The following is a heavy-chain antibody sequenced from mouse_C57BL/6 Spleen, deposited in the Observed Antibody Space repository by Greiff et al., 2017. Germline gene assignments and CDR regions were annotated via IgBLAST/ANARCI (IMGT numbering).Heavy chain of an antibody. J-gene: IGHJ1*03. D-gene: IGHD1-1*01. CDR3: ARRCYGSSYDGWYFDV. CDR2: MSSGSITI. Sequence: EVMLVESGGGLVKPGGSLKLSCAASGFTFSDYGMHWVRQAPEKGLEWVAYMSSGSITIYYADTVKGRFTISRDNAKNTLFLQMTSLRSEDTAMYYCARRCYGSSYDGWYFDVWGTGTTVTVSS. V-gene: IGHV5-17*01. CDR1: GFTFSDYG.